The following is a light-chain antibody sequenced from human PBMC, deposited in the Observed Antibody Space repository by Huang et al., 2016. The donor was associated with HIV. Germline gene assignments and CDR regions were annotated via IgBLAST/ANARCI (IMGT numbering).Light chain of an antibody. Sequence: EIVLTQSPGTLSLSPGERATLSCRASQGINNNYLAWYQQKPGLAPRLLIYGASFRATGVPDRFSCSGSGTDFTLTISRLEPEDFAVYFCHQYGSAPQTFGRGTKVDIK. J-gene: IGKJ1*01. CDR2: GAS. V-gene: IGKV3-20*01. CDR1: QGINNNY. CDR3: HQYGSAPQT.